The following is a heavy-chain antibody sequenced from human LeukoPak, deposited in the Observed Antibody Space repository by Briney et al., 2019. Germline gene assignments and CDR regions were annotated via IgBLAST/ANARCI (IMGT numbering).Heavy chain of an antibody. Sequence: PSETLSLTCSVSGGSLTSSIYYWGWFRQPPGKGLEWIGTMSYVGSSYHNPSLQSRVTISLDTSKNQFSLKLNSVTAADTAVYYCARGGSSWYRPFDIWGQGTMVTVSS. CDR1: GGSLTSSIYY. CDR2: MSYVGSS. CDR3: ARGGSSWYRPFDI. J-gene: IGHJ3*02. D-gene: IGHD6-13*01. V-gene: IGHV4-39*07.